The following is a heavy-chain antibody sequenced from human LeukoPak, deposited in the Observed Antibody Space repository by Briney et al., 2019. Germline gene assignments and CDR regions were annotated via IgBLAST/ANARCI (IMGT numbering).Heavy chain of an antibody. J-gene: IGHJ4*02. CDR2: IIPIFGTA. V-gene: IGHV1-69*13. CDR3: ARAIADSPFDY. CDR1: GYTFLSYD. D-gene: IGHD6-13*01. Sequence: SVKVSCKASGYTFLSYDINWVRQATGQGLEWMGGIIPIFGTANYAQKFQGRVTITADESTSTAYMELSSPRSEDTAVYYCARAIADSPFDYWGQGTLVTVSS.